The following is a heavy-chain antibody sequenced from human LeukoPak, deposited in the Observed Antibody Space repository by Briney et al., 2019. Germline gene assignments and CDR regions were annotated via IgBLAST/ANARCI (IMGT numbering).Heavy chain of an antibody. CDR2: ISSDNTYT. J-gene: IGHJ4*02. CDR1: GFTFHDYD. Sequence: GGSLRLSCAASGFTFHDYDMSWVRQCPGKGLEWVACISSDNTYTDYADSVKGRFTISRDNPKKSLYLQMNSLRDEDTAVYYCATSYFDSSGYLQYFDDWGQGTLVTVSS. D-gene: IGHD3-22*01. CDR3: ATSYFDSSGYLQYFDD. V-gene: IGHV3-11*06.